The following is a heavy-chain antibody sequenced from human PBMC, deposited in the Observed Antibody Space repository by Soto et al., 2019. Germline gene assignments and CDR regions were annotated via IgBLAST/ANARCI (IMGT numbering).Heavy chain of an antibody. V-gene: IGHV3-48*03. D-gene: IGHD2-15*01. CDR1: GFIFRNYE. CDR3: VREYCSGGSCSDAFDI. CDR2: ISEDSGTI. J-gene: IGHJ3*02. Sequence: EVQLVESGGGLVQPGGSLTLSCAASGFIFRNYEVDWVRQAPGKGLEWISYISEDSGTIYYSQSVRGRFTISRDNAKNSLYLHMNSLRAEDTAVYFCVREYCSGGSCSDAFDIWGRGTLVTVSS.